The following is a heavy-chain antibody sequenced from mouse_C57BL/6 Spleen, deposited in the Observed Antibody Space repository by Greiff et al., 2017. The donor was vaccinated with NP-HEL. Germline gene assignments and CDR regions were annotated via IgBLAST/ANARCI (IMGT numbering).Heavy chain of an antibody. CDR1: GYTFTSYW. J-gene: IGHJ4*01. CDR2: IDPSDSYT. CDR3: ARCYGNYNAMDY. V-gene: IGHV1-69*01. Sequence: QVQLQQPGAELVMPGASVKLSCKASGYTFTSYWMHWVKQRPGQGLEWIGEIDPSDSYTNYNQKFKGKSTLTVDKSSITAYMQLSSLTSEDSAVYYCARCYGNYNAMDYWGQGTSVTVSS. D-gene: IGHD2-1*01.